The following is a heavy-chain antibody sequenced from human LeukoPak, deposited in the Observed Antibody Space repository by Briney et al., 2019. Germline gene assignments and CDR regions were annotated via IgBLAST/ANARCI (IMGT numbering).Heavy chain of an antibody. CDR2: IYPRDSTT. CDR1: GYSFTNDW. V-gene: IGHV5-51*01. D-gene: IGHD3-3*01. J-gene: IGHJ4*02. CDR3: ARRAIIQGTSALDF. Sequence: GESLKISCKGSGYSFTNDWIGWVRQMPGKGLEWMGIIYPRDSTTRYSPAFEGQVTISVDKSITTAYLQWSSLQASDTAIYYCARRAIIQGTSALDFWGQGTVVTVSS.